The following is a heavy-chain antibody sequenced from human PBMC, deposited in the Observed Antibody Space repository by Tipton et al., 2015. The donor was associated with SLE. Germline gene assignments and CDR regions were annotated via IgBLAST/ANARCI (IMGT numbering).Heavy chain of an antibody. CDR2: ISSTSSHI. V-gene: IGHV3-21*03. J-gene: IGHJ4*02. D-gene: IGHD4/OR15-4a*01. CDR1: EFHFRSYP. Sequence: GSLRLSCDASDFFEFHFRSYPMTWVRQAPGKGLEWVSSISSTSSHIYYSDSVKGRFTISRDDATNSLFLQMNSLRPEDTGVYYCARADDYGDRYYFDYWGQGTLVTVSS. CDR3: ARADDYGDRYYFDY.